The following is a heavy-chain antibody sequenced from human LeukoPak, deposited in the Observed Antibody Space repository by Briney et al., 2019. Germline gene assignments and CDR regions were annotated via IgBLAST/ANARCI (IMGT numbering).Heavy chain of an antibody. V-gene: IGHV4-39*07. D-gene: IGHD3-10*01. CDR3: ARRLVLWFGEYNFFDY. CDR1: GGSISSSSYY. Sequence: SETLSLTCTVSGGSISSSSYYWGWIRQPPGKGLEWIGSIYYSGSTYYNPSLKSRVTISVDTSKNQFSLKLSSVTAADTAVYYCARRLVLWFGEYNFFDYWGQGTLVTVSS. J-gene: IGHJ4*02. CDR2: IYYSGST.